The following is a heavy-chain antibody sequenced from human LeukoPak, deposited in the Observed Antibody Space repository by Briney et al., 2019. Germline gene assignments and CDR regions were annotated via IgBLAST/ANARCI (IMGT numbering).Heavy chain of an antibody. CDR1: GFSVNSSY. CDR2: IYSGGST. V-gene: IGHV3-53*01. CDR3: ARVPIAVAAWGDGMDV. D-gene: IGHD6-19*01. Sequence: PGGSLRLSCAGSGFSVNSSYMTWVRQAPGKGLEWVSVIYSGGSTFYADSVMGRFTISRDNSKNTLYLQMNSLRAEDTAVYYCARVPIAVAAWGDGMDVWGQGTTVTVSS. J-gene: IGHJ6*02.